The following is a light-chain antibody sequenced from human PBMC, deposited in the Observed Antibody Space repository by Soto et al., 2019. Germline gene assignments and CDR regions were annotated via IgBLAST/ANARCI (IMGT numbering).Light chain of an antibody. CDR1: QSVRSN. Sequence: EKVMTQSPATLSVSPGERATLSCRASQSVRSNLAWYQQKPGQPPRLLIYDASTRATGIPSRFSGSGSGTEFTLTISRLEPEDFAVYYCQQYGSSPWTFGQGTKV. CDR2: DAS. CDR3: QQYGSSPWT. J-gene: IGKJ1*01. V-gene: IGKV3-15*01.